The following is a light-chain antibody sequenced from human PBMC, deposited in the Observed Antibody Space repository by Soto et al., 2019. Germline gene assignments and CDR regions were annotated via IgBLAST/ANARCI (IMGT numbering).Light chain of an antibody. J-gene: IGKJ3*01. Sequence: DIVMTQSPDSLAVSPGERATINCKSSQSVLYNSNNRNYLAWYQQKPGQPPKLLIYWASTRESGVPDRFSGSGSGTDFTLTIRSLQAEDVAVYYCQQYYTTPFTFGPGTKVDFK. V-gene: IGKV4-1*01. CDR3: QQYYTTPFT. CDR1: QSVLYNSNNRNY. CDR2: WAS.